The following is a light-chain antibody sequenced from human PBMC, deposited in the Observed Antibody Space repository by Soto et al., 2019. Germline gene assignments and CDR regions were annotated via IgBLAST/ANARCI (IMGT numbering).Light chain of an antibody. V-gene: IGKV3-11*01. CDR3: QQRSDWPWT. J-gene: IGKJ1*01. Sequence: ENVLTQSPDTLSLSPGEGATLSCRASQTVSSNYLAWYQHRPGQAPKLIIHGASYTATGIPARFSGGGSGTDFTLTISSLEPEDFAVYYCQQRSDWPWTFGQGTKVDIK. CDR2: GAS. CDR1: QTVSSNY.